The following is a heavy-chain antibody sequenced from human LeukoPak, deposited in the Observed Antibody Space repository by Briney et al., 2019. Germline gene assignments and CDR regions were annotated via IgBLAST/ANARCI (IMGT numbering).Heavy chain of an antibody. CDR1: GGSISSSSYY. D-gene: IGHD5-18*01. Sequence: SETLSLTCTVSGGSISSSSYYWGWIRQPPGKGLEWIGSIYYSGSTYYNPSLKSRVTMSVDTSKNHFSLKLSSVTAADTAVYYCARDRGFSYALGWFDPWGQGTLVTVSS. J-gene: IGHJ5*02. CDR3: ARDRGFSYALGWFDP. V-gene: IGHV4-39*07. CDR2: IYYSGST.